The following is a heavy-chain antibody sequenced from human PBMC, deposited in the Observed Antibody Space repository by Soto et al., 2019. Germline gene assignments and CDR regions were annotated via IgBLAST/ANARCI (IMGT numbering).Heavy chain of an antibody. D-gene: IGHD1-26*01. V-gene: IGHV4-28*01. Sequence: QVQLQESGPGLVKPSDTLSLTCAVSGYSISSSNWWGWIRQPPGKGLEWIGYIYYSGTTYYNPSLKNQVTMSVDTSKNQFSLKLTSVTAVDTAVYYCARREIQGPIDYWGQGTLVTVSS. J-gene: IGHJ4*02. CDR3: ARREIQGPIDY. CDR1: GYSISSSNW. CDR2: IYYSGTT.